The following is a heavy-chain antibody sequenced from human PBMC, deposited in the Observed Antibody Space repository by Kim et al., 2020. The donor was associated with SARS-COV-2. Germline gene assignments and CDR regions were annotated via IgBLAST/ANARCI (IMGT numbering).Heavy chain of an antibody. CDR3: AREAYCGGDCLPDY. J-gene: IGHJ4*02. Sequence: GGSLRLSCAASGFTFSSYGMHWVRQAPGKGLEWVAVIWYDGSNKYYADSVKGRFTISRDNSKNTLYLQMNSLRAEDTAVYYCAREAYCGGDCLPDYWGQGTLVTVSS. CDR1: GFTFSSYG. CDR2: IWYDGSNK. V-gene: IGHV3-33*01. D-gene: IGHD2-21*02.